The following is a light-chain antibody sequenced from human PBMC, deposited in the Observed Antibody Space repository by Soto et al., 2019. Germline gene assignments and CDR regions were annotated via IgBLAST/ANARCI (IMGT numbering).Light chain of an antibody. CDR3: SSYTSSSTYVV. V-gene: IGLV2-14*01. CDR2: DVS. CDR1: SSDVGGYNY. J-gene: IGLJ2*01. Sequence: QSALPQPASVSRSPGQSITISCTGTSSDVGGYNYVSWYQQHPGKAPKLMIYDVSNRPSGVSNRFSGSKSGNTASLTISGLQAEDEADYYCSSYTSSSTYVVFGGGTKLTVL.